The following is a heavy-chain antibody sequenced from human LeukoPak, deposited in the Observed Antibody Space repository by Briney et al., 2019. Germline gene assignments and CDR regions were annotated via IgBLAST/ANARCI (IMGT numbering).Heavy chain of an antibody. CDR1: GGTFSSYA. Sequence: SVKVSCKASGGTFSSYAISWVRQAPGQGLEWMGGIIPIFGTANYAQKFQGRVTITTDESTSTAYMELSSLRSEDTAVYYCARGNEYSSSPYYYYGMDVWGQGTTVTVSS. CDR3: ARGNEYSSSPYYYYGMDV. J-gene: IGHJ6*02. D-gene: IGHD6-13*01. CDR2: IIPIFGTA. V-gene: IGHV1-69*05.